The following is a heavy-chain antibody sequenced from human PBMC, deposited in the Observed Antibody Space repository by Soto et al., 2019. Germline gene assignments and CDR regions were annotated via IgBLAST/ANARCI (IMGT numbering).Heavy chain of an antibody. CDR3: ARAECGGDCGGIFDY. J-gene: IGHJ4*02. Sequence: EVQLVESGGGLVKPGGSLRLSCAASGFTFSSYSMNWVRQAPGKGLEWVSSISSSSSYIYYADSVKGRFTIYRDNAKHSLYLQMNSLRDEDTAVYYCARAECGGDCGGIFDYWGQGTLVTVSS. D-gene: IGHD2-21*02. V-gene: IGHV3-21*01. CDR2: ISSSSSYI. CDR1: GFTFSSYS.